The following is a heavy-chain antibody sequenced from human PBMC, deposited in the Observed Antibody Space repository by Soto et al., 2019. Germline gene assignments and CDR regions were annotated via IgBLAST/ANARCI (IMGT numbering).Heavy chain of an antibody. CDR2: INPNTGGT. Sequence: QVSLVQSGAEVKKPGASVNVSCKAFGYIFSNFYIHWVRQAPGQGLEWMGIINPNTGGTSYPQKFQGRVTLTRDTSTSTVHMEMSSLTSEDTAVYYCARDKVYGDNSFDFLGQGTLVTVSS. J-gene: IGHJ4*02. V-gene: IGHV1-46*01. CDR3: ARDKVYGDNSFDF. CDR1: GYIFSNFY. D-gene: IGHD4-17*01.